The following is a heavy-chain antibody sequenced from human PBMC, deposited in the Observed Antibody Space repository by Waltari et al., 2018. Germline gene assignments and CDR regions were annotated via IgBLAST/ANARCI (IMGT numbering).Heavy chain of an antibody. V-gene: IGHV3-74*01. D-gene: IGHD3-22*01. CDR3: ATCYYYDSSGNYYVSDY. Sequence: EVQLVESGGGLVQPGGSLRLSCAASGITFSRYWMHWVRQAHGQGLVWVSRINSDGSSTSYADSVKGRFTISRDNAKNTLYLQMNSLRAEDTAVYYCATCYYYDSSGNYYVSDYWGQGTLVTVSS. J-gene: IGHJ4*02. CDR1: GITFSRYW. CDR2: INSDGSST.